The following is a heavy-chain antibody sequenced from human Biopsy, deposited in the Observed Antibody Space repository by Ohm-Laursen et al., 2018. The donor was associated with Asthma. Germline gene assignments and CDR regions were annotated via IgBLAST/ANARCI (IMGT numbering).Heavy chain of an antibody. J-gene: IGHJ4*02. CDR2: IYSGGTS. CDR3: ARGDSSNWSHYYFDY. V-gene: IGHV3-53*01. Sequence: SLRLSCTASGFAVSRDYMFWVRQAPGKGLEWVSVIYSGGTSHTADSVRGRFTISRDYSKNTLYLRMYSLRAEDTAVYYCARGDSSNWSHYYFDYWGQGTLVTVSS. D-gene: IGHD3-22*01. CDR1: GFAVSRDY.